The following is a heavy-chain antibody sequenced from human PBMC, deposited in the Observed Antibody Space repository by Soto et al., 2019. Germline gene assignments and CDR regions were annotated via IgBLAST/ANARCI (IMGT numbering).Heavy chain of an antibody. CDR1: GFTFSSYS. J-gene: IGHJ4*02. CDR2: ISSSSSYI. V-gene: IGHV3-21*01. CDR3: ASTYSIAPSNPFDY. D-gene: IGHD6-13*01. Sequence: EVQLVESGGDLVKPGGSLRLSCAASGFTFSSYSMNWVRQAPGKGLEWVSSISSSSSYIYYADSVKGRFTISRDNAKNSLYLQMNSLRAEDTAVYYCASTYSIAPSNPFDYCGQGTLVTVSS.